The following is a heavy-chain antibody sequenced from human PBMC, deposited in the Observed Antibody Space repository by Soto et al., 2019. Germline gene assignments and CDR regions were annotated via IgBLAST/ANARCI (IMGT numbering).Heavy chain of an antibody. CDR2: IWFDGSKQ. V-gene: IGHV3-33*01. Sequence: GGSLRLSCAASGFTFSAYTIHWVRQAPGKGLEWVSLIWFDGSKQFFADSVKGRFTISRDSSDNTVSLQMNGLRAEDTALYYCVRAVYSGSTSAPNLGYWGQGILVTVSS. J-gene: IGHJ4*02. CDR1: GFTFSAYT. D-gene: IGHD1-26*01. CDR3: VRAVYSGSTSAPNLGY.